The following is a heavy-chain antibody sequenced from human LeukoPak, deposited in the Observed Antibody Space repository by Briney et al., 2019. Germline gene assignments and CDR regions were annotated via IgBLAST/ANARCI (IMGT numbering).Heavy chain of an antibody. V-gene: IGHV3-23*01. D-gene: IGHD6-6*01. CDR2: ISGSGGST. CDR1: GFTFSSYA. Sequence: PGGSLRLSWAASGFTFSSYAMSWVRQAPGEGLEWVSAISGSGGSTYYADPVKGRFTISRDNSKNPLYLQMNSLRPEDTAVYYCAKRLVGGGDYWGQATLVPVCS. J-gene: IGHJ4*02. CDR3: AKRLVGGGDY.